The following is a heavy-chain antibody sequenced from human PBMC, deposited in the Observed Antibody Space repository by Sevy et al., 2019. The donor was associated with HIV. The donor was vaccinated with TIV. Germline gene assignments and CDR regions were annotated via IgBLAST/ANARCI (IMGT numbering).Heavy chain of an antibody. Sequence: GGSLRLSCAASGFTFSSYGMHWVRQAPGKGLEWVAVISYDGSNKYYADSVKGRFTISRDNSKNTLYLQMNSLRAEDTAVYYCAKGRITMVRGLYYGMDVWGQWTTVTVSS. CDR3: AKGRITMVRGLYYGMDV. D-gene: IGHD3-10*01. CDR2: ISYDGSNK. V-gene: IGHV3-30*18. J-gene: IGHJ6*02. CDR1: GFTFSSYG.